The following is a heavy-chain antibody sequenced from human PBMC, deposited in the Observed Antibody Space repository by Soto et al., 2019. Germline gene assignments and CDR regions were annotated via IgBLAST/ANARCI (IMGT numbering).Heavy chain of an antibody. Sequence: QVQLVQSGAEVKKPGASVKVSCKASGYSFTSYFMHWVRQAPGQGLEWMGIINPNGGSTTYAQKFQGGLTMTRDTSTSTGYRELSSLRAEDTAVYYCARDYRIADVWGQGTTVTVSS. D-gene: IGHD3-16*02. CDR1: GYSFTSYF. CDR2: INPNGGST. J-gene: IGHJ6*02. CDR3: ARDYRIADV. V-gene: IGHV1-46*01.